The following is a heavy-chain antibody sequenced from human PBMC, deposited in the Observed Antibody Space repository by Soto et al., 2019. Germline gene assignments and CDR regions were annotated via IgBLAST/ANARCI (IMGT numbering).Heavy chain of an antibody. D-gene: IGHD6-13*01. CDR2: ISAYNGNT. V-gene: IGHV1-18*04. J-gene: IGHJ4*02. Sequence: ASVKVSCKTSGYTFTDYYLHWVRQAPGQGLEWMGWISAYNGNTNYAQKLQGRVTMTTDTSTSTAYMELRSLRSDDTAVYYCARDPRSWYYFDYWGQGTLVTVSS. CDR3: ARDPRSWYYFDY. CDR1: GYTFTDYY.